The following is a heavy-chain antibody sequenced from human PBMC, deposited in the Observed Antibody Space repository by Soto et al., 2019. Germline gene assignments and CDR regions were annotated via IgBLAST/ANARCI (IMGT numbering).Heavy chain of an antibody. J-gene: IGHJ4*02. CDR1: EVSLSSGNW. D-gene: IGHD3-10*01. CDR3: ARLVYDTRLNYMYFDF. Sequence: SDTLSLTCPVSEVSLSSGNWWTWVHQTPQRGLEYIGEIFHDGTANYYPSFERRVAISVDTSKNQFSLKLTSVTAADTAIYFCARLVYDTRLNYMYFDFWGQGDLVTVSS. V-gene: IGHV4-4*02. CDR2: IFHDGTA.